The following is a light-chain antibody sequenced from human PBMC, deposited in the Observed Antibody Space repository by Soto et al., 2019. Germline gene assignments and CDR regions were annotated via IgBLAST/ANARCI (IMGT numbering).Light chain of an antibody. CDR2: EVS. Sequence: QSVLTQSPSASGSPGQSVTISCTGTSSDVGAYNYVSWYQQHPGKVPKLMIYEVSKRPSGVPDRFSGSKSGNTASLTVSGLQAEDEADYYCISYAGSNIFVFGTGTKVTVL. CDR1: SSDVGAYNY. V-gene: IGLV2-8*01. CDR3: ISYAGSNIFV. J-gene: IGLJ1*01.